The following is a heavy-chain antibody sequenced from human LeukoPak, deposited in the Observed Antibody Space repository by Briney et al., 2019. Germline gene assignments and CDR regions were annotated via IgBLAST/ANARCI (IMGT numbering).Heavy chain of an antibody. D-gene: IGHD1-26*01. J-gene: IGHJ4*02. CDR1: GFTLVNSA. CDR3: AADRHLGATTGFGF. CDR2: TVVGSGDA. Sequence: ASVKVSCKSSGFTLVNSAVHWVRQARGQSLEWIGWTVVGSGDATYAQRFQERLTITRDKSTSTAYMELRSLRSEDTAVYYCAADRHLGATTGFGFWGQGTLVTVSS. V-gene: IGHV1-58*01.